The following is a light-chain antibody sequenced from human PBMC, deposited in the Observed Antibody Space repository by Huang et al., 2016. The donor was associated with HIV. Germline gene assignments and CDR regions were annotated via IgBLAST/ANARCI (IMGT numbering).Light chain of an antibody. J-gene: IGKJ3*01. Sequence: DIQMTQSPPSLSASVGDRVTITCRASQSIGNYLNWYHQKAGRAPKLLIYATSSLQSGVPSRFSGSGSGTDFTLTISSLQPDDYATYYCQQSYSTPFTFDPGTKVDIK. CDR1: QSIGNY. CDR3: QQSYSTPFT. CDR2: ATS. V-gene: IGKV1-39*01.